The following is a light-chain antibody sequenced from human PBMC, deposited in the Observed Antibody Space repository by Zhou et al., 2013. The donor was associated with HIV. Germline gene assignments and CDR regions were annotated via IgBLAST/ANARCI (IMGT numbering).Light chain of an antibody. CDR3: QQYYLYST. CDR2: KAS. CDR1: QSISSW. Sequence: DIQMTQSPSTLSASVGDRVTLTCRASQSISSWLAWYQQKPGKAPKLLIYKASTLESGVPSRFSGSGSGTEFTLTISSLQPDDFATYYCQQYYLYSTFGQGTKVEIK. J-gene: IGKJ1*01. V-gene: IGKV1-5*03.